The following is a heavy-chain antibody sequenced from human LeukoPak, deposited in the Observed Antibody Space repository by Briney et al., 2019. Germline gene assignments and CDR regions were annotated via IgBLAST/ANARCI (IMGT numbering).Heavy chain of an antibody. D-gene: IGHD3-22*01. CDR2: LNWIGGSP. CDR1: GFTFHDYA. CDR3: ARDFQDSSGYYPGYFDY. V-gene: IGHV3-20*04. Sequence: GGSLTLSCAASGFTFHDYAMSWLRQSPGKGLEWVSGLNWIGGSPGYADSVKGLFTISRDNAKSSLYLQMNSLRAEDTAFYYCARDFQDSSGYYPGYFDYWGQGTLVTVSS. J-gene: IGHJ4*02.